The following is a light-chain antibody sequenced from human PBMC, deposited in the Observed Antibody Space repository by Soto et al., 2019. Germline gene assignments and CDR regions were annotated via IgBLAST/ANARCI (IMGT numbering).Light chain of an antibody. CDR3: QQYNNWPLT. CDR1: QSVSSL. Sequence: EIVLTQSPGTLSLSPGERATLSCRASQSVSSLLAWYQQKPGQAPRLLIYGASTRATGIPDRFSASGSGTEFALTISSLQSGDFAVYYCQQYNNWPLTFGGGTKVDIK. V-gene: IGKV3-15*01. CDR2: GAS. J-gene: IGKJ4*01.